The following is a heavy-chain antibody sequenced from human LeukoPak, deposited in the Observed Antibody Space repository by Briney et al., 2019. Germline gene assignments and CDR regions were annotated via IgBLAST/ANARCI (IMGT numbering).Heavy chain of an antibody. V-gene: IGHV4-59*01. J-gene: IGHJ6*03. Sequence: SETLSLTCTVSGGSISSYCWSWIRQPPGKGLEWIGYIFYSGSTNYNPSLKSRVTISVDTSKNQFSLKLSSVTAADTAVYYCARETSQKGAHYMDVWGKGTTVTISS. CDR2: IFYSGST. CDR3: ARETSQKGAHYMDV. CDR1: GGSISSYC. D-gene: IGHD3-16*01.